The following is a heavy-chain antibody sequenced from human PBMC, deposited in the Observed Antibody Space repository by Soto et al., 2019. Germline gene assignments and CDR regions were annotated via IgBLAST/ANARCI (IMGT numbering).Heavy chain of an antibody. V-gene: IGHV4-39*01. D-gene: IGHD3-3*01. CDR3: ARSLDYDFWSGYRPLKFDY. Sequence: SETLSLTCTVSGGSISSSSYYWGWIRQPPGKGLEWIGSIYYSGSTYYNPSLKSRVTISVDTSKNQFSPKVSSVTAANTAVYYCARSLDYDFWSGYRPLKFDYWGQGTLVTVSS. CDR2: IYYSGST. J-gene: IGHJ4*02. CDR1: GGSISSSSYY.